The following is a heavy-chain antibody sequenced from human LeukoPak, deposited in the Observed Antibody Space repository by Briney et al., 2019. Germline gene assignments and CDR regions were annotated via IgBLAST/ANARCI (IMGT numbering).Heavy chain of an antibody. J-gene: IGHJ5*02. D-gene: IGHD6-19*01. CDR1: GYTFTSYA. CDR3: ARGPLIAVAGTRKYNWFDP. CDR2: INAGNGNT. Sequence: GASVKVSCKASGYTFTSYAMHWVRQAPGQRLEWMGWINAGNGNTKYSQKFQGRVTITRDTSASTAYMELSSLRSEDTAVYYCARGPLIAVAGTRKYNWFDPWGQGTLVTVSS. V-gene: IGHV1-3*01.